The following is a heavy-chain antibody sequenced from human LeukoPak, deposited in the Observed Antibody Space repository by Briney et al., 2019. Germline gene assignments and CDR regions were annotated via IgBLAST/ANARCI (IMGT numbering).Heavy chain of an antibody. J-gene: IGHJ4*02. CDR3: ASLSSGSFSY. V-gene: IGHV3-30*03. CDR1: GFTFSSYS. D-gene: IGHD1-26*01. CDR2: ISYDGSNK. Sequence: GGSLRLSCAASGFTFSSYSMNWVRQAPGKGLDWVAVISYDGSNKYYADSVKGRFTISRDNSKNTLYLQMNSLRAEDTAVYYCASLSSGSFSYWGQGTLVTVSS.